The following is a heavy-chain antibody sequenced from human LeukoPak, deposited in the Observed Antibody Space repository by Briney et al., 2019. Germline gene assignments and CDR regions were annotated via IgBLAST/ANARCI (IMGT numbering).Heavy chain of an antibody. CDR1: GFTFSNFW. CDR3: ARDKEGGSNDH. Sequence: GGSLRLSCVASGFTFSNFWMSWVRQAPGKGLEWVANIKEDGREKKYVDSLKDRFTISRDNTKNSVYLQMSGLRVDDTAIYYCARDKEGGSNDHWGQGTLVTVSS. J-gene: IGHJ4*02. CDR2: IKEDGREK. V-gene: IGHV3-7*01. D-gene: IGHD2-15*01.